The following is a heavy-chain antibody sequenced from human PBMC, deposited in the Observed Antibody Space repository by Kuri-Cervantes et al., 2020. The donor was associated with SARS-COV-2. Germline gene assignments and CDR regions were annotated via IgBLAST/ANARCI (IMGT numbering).Heavy chain of an antibody. J-gene: IGHJ4*02. CDR3: ARAYSSSYVLCFDY. CDR2: IRYDGSNK. D-gene: IGHD6-13*01. CDR1: GFTFSSYG. V-gene: IGHV3-30*02. Sequence: GGSLRLSCAASGFTFSSYGMHWVRQAPGKGLEWVAFIRYDGSNKYYADSVKGRFTISRDNSKNTLYLQMNSLRAEDTAVYYCARAYSSSYVLCFDYWGQGTLVTVSS.